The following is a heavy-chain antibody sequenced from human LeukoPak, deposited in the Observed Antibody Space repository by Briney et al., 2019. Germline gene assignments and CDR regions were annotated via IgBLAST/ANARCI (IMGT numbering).Heavy chain of an antibody. J-gene: IGHJ4*02. CDR1: GGSISRYY. V-gene: IGHV4-59*12. D-gene: IGHD6-13*01. Sequence: SETLSLACTVSGGSISRYYWSWIRQPPGKGLEWIGYIYSSGSTNYNPSLKSRVTISVDTSKNQFSLKLSSVTAADTAVYYCARGRYLTTGGGAAAGFLDYWGQGTLVTVSS. CDR2: IYSSGST. CDR3: ARGRYLTTGGGAAAGFLDY.